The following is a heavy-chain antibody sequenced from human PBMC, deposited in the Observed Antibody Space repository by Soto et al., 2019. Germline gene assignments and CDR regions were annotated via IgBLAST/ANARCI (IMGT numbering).Heavy chain of an antibody. CDR2: IYGSGNT. V-gene: IGHV4-59*01. D-gene: IGHD3-10*01. Sequence: SETRSLTCAFSGGSISSYYWSWIRQPPGKGLEWIGYIYGSGNTNYNPSLNSRVIVSIDTSQNQLSLKLTSVTAADTAVYYCARPHGGPYAFDIWGRGTMVTVSS. J-gene: IGHJ3*02. CDR1: GGSISSYY. CDR3: ARPHGGPYAFDI.